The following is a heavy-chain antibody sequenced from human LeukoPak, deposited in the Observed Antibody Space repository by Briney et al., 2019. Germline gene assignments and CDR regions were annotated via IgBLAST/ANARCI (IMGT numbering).Heavy chain of an antibody. CDR2: ISYSGST. CDR1: GGSIGSHY. CDR3: ARDFRVVDWYFDL. J-gene: IGHJ2*01. D-gene: IGHD3-22*01. Sequence: SEALSLTCTVSGGSIGSHYWSWIRQPPGKGLEWIGYISYSGSTNYNPSLKSRVTISVDTSKSQFSLKLSSVTAADTAVYYCARDFRVVDWYFDLWGRGTLVTVSS. V-gene: IGHV4-59*11.